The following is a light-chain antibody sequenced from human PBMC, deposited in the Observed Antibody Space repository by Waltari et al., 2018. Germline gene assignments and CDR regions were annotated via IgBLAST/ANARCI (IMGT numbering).Light chain of an antibody. V-gene: IGLV2-14*01. J-gene: IGLJ3*02. CDR1: SSDVGGYNY. CDR3: SSYTSSSTWV. Sequence: QSALTQPASVSGSPGQSITISCTGTSSDVGGYNYVSWYQQHPGKAPKLMIYDVNKRPSGISNRFCGSKSGNTAFLTISGLQAEDEADYYCSSYTSSSTWVFGGGTKLTVL. CDR2: DVN.